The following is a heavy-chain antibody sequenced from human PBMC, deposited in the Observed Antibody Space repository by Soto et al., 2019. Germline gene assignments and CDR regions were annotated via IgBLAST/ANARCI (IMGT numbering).Heavy chain of an antibody. J-gene: IGHJ4*02. D-gene: IGHD3-3*01. V-gene: IGHV1-69*01. CDR2: IIPIFGTA. Sequence: QVQLVQSGAEVKKPGSSVKVSCKASGGTFSSYAISWVRQAPGQGLEWMGGIIPIFGTANYAQKFQGRVTITADESTSTAYMELSSLRSEDTAVYYCARGARDYDFRSGHYFDYWGQGTLVTVSS. CDR1: GGTFSSYA. CDR3: ARGARDYDFRSGHYFDY.